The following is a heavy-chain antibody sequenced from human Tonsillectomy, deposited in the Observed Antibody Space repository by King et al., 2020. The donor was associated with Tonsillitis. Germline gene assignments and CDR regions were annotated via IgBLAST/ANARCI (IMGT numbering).Heavy chain of an antibody. CDR1: GFTFSSYA. V-gene: IGHV3-23*04. Sequence: VQLVESGGGLVQPGGSLRLSCAASGFTFSSYAMSWVRQAPGKGLEWVSAISGSGGSTYYADSVKDRFTISRDHSKNTLYLQMNSLRAEDTAVYYCAKDGPYDFWSGYPFDYWGQGTLVTVSS. CDR3: AKDGPYDFWSGYPFDY. D-gene: IGHD3-3*01. CDR2: ISGSGGST. J-gene: IGHJ4*02.